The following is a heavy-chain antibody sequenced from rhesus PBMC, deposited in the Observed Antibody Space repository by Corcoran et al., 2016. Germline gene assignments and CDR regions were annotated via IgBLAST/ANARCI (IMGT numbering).Heavy chain of an antibody. J-gene: IGHJ4*01. CDR1: GGSLSSSNW. CDR3: ARLPYSNYVAH. Sequence: QVQLQESGPGLVKPSETLYLTCAVSGGSLSSSNWWSWIRQSPGKGLVWIGNIYGGSGSTSYHPSLKRRVTISTATSKNRFSLKLSSVAAADTAVYYCARLPYSNYVAHWGQGVLVTVSS. V-gene: IGHV4-65*01. CDR2: IYGGSGST. D-gene: IGHD4-23*01.